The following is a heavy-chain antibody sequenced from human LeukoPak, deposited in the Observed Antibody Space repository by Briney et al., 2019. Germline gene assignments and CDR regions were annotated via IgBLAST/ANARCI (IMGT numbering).Heavy chain of an antibody. J-gene: IGHJ4*02. CDR3: ARDIVEYSYSFNSFDY. Sequence: SQTLSLTCAISGDSVSSNSAAWNWIRQSPSRGLEWLGRTYYRSKWYNDYAVSVKSRITINPDTSKNQFSLQLKSVTPEETAVYYCARDIVEYSYSFNSFDYWGQGTLVTVSS. D-gene: IGHD5-18*01. CDR1: GDSVSSNSAA. V-gene: IGHV6-1*01. CDR2: TYYRSKWYN.